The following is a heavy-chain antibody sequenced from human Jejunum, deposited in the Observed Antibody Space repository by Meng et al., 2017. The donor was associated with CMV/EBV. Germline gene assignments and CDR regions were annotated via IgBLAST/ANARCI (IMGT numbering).Heavy chain of an antibody. Sequence: ASGFTFSGHWMHWVRQAPGTGLVWVSRIDIDGSPTSYADSVEGRFTISRDNAKNTLYLQMNSLRAEDTAVYYCARVVYNTYGLFDLWGQGTLVTVSS. V-gene: IGHV3-74*01. J-gene: IGHJ4*02. CDR2: IDIDGSPT. D-gene: IGHD5-18*01. CDR3: ARVVYNTYGLFDL. CDR1: GFTFSGHW.